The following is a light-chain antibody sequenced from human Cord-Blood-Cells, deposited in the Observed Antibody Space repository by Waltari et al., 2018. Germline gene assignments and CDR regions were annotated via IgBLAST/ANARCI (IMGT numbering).Light chain of an antibody. CDR3: SSYTSSSTV. J-gene: IGLJ3*02. CDR1: RSNVGGYNY. V-gene: IGLV2-14*01. CDR2: EVI. Sequence: QSALTQPASVSVSPGQSITHSRTGTRSNVGGYNYVSCYQQHPCKAPKPMIYEVINRPSGVSNRFSGSKSGNTAFLTISGLQAEDEADYYCSSYTSSSTVFGGGTKLTVL.